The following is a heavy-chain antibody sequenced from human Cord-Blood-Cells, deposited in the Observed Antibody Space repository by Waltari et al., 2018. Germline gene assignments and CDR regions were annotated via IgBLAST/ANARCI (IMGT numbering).Heavy chain of an antibody. V-gene: IGHV3-33*01. Sequence: QVQLVESGGGVVQPGRSLRLSCAASGFTFSSYGMHWVRQAPGKGLEWVAVIWYDGSNKYYAESVKGRFTISRDNSKNTLYLQMNSLRAEDTAVYYCARGLAAAGAFDIWGQGTMVTVSS. D-gene: IGHD6-13*01. CDR1: GFTFSSYG. J-gene: IGHJ3*02. CDR3: ARGLAAAGAFDI. CDR2: IWYDGSNK.